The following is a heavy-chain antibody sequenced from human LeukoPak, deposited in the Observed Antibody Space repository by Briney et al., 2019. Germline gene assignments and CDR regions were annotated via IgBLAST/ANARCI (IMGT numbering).Heavy chain of an antibody. J-gene: IGHJ4*02. CDR3: ARRNVGLDY. V-gene: IGHV4-4*02. CDR1: GGSIGSSNW. D-gene: IGHD1-26*01. Sequence: SGTLSLTCAVSGGSIGSSNWWSWARQPPGKGLEWIGEIFHTGSTNYSPSLKSRVTISVDKSNNQFSLKLSSVTAADTAVYYCARRNVGLDYWGQGTLVTVSS. CDR2: IFHTGST.